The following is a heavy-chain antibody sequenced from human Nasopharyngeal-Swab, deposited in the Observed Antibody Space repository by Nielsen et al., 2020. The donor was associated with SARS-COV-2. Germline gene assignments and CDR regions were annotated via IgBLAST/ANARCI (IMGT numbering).Heavy chain of an antibody. D-gene: IGHD5-12*01. V-gene: IGHV3-48*02. CDR3: AREGSFVAPDTFDC. Sequence: GGSLRLSCAASGFTFSNYNMHWVRQAPGKGLEWISYISKSSSTVYYADSVKGRITISRDNAKSSLYLQMNRLTNEDTAVYYCAREGSFVAPDTFDCWGQGTLVTVSS. CDR1: GFTFSNYN. J-gene: IGHJ4*02. CDR2: ISKSSSTV.